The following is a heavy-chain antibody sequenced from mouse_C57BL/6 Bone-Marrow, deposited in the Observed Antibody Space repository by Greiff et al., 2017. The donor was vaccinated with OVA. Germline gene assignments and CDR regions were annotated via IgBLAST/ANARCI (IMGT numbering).Heavy chain of an antibody. CDR1: GYAFTNYL. CDR2: INPGSGGT. CDR3: ARCYGSSYFDY. V-gene: IGHV1-54*01. Sequence: VQLQQSGAELVRPGTSVKVSCKASGYAFTNYLIEWVKQRPGQGLEWIGVINPGSGGTNYNEKFKGKATLTADKSSSTAYMQLSSLTSEDSAVYFCARCYGSSYFDYWGQGTTLTVSS. D-gene: IGHD1-1*01. J-gene: IGHJ2*01.